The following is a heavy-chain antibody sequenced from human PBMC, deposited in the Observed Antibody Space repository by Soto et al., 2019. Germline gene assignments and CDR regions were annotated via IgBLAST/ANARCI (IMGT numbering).Heavy chain of an antibody. CDR3: EREVGAPSGWLDP. J-gene: IGHJ5*02. V-gene: IGHV3-23*01. Sequence: PGGSLRLSCAASGFTFTNYAMTWVRQTPGKGLEWVSGISASGGLKYYADSVRGRFTVSRDNSKNILYLQMDNLRDEDTALYYCEREVGAPSGWLDPWGQGTQVTVSS. CDR2: ISASGGLK. D-gene: IGHD1-26*01. CDR1: GFTFTNYA.